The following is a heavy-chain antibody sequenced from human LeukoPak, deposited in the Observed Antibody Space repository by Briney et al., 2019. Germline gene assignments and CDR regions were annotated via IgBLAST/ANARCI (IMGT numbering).Heavy chain of an antibody. CDR3: AKGRTLDY. V-gene: IGHV3-23*01. J-gene: IGHJ4*02. Sequence: GGSLRLSCAASGFTFSTYAMSWVRQAPGKGLEWVSAISNSGSSTYCADSLKGRFTISRDTSKNTLYLQMNSLRAEDTAVYYCAKGRTLDYWGQGTLVTVSS. CDR1: GFTFSTYA. CDR2: ISNSGSST.